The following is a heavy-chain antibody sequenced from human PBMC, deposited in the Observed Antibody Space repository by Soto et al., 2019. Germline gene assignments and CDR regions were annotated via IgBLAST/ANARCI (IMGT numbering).Heavy chain of an antibody. V-gene: IGHV1-3*05. D-gene: IGHD2-21*02. CDR1: GYTFTSYA. J-gene: IGHJ4*02. Sequence: QVQLVQSGAEEKKPGASVKVSCKASGYTFTSYAMHWVRQAPGQRLEWMGWINAGNGNTQYSQKFQGRVTITRDTSAITAYMELSSLRSEDTAVYYCARSIVVVTALDYWGQGTLVSVSS. CDR3: ARSIVVVTALDY. CDR2: INAGNGNT.